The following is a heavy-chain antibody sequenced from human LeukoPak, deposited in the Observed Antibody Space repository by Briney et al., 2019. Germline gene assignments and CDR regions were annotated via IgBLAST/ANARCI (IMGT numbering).Heavy chain of an antibody. CDR3: ARERTTVISSYGMDV. V-gene: IGHV3-48*02. J-gene: IGHJ6*02. D-gene: IGHD4-11*01. CDR1: GLTFSSYS. Sequence: QPGGSLRLSCTASGLTFSSYSMNWVRQAPGKGLEWASYISSSSSTIYYADSVKGRFTISRDNAKNSLYLQMNSLRDEDTAVHYCARERTTVISSYGMDVWGQGTTVTVSS. CDR2: ISSSSSTI.